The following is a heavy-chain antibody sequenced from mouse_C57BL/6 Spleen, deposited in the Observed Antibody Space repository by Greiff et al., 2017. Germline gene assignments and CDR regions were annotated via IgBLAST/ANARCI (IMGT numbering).Heavy chain of an antibody. CDR3: ARDASLGYFDV. Sequence: EVKLVESGGGLVQSGRSLRLFCATSGFTFSDFYMEWVRQAPGKGLEWIAASRNKANDYTTEYSASVKGRFIVSRDTSQSILYLQMNALRAEDTAIYYCARDASLGYFDVWGTGTTVTVSS. D-gene: IGHD2-10*02. J-gene: IGHJ1*03. CDR2: SRNKANDYTT. V-gene: IGHV7-1*01. CDR1: GFTFSDFY.